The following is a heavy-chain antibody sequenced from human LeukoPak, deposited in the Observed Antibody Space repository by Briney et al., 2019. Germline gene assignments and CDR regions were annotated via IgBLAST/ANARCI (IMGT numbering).Heavy chain of an antibody. CDR2: ISGNGAGT. CDR3: AKDKVGVTKTLGF. J-gene: IGHJ4*02. CDR1: GFIFSSYA. D-gene: IGHD1-26*01. V-gene: IGHV3-23*01. Sequence: GGSLRLSCAASGFIFSSYAMRWVRQAPGKGLEWVSDISGNGAGTYYADSVKGRFTISRDNSKNTLYLQMNSLRAEDTAVYYCAKDKVGVTKTLGFWGQGTLVTVSS.